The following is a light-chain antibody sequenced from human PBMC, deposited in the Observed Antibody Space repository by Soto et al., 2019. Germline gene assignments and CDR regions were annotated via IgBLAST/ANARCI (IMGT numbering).Light chain of an antibody. Sequence: EIEMTQYPATLSVSPGERATLSCRASQSLGTNLAWFQQKPGQVPRLLIHGASTRATGIPARFSGSGSGTDFTLTISSLQSEDFAVYYCQQYHQWPRTFGQGTKV. J-gene: IGKJ1*01. CDR3: QQYHQWPRT. V-gene: IGKV3-15*01. CDR1: QSLGTN. CDR2: GAS.